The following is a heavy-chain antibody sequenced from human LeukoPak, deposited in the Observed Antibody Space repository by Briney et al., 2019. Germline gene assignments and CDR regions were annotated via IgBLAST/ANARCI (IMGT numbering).Heavy chain of an antibody. CDR1: GFTFSSYSMN. D-gene: IGHD2-15*01. J-gene: IGHJ4*02. Sequence: GSLRLSCAASGFTFSSYSMNWVRQAPGKGLEWIGSIYYSGSTYYNPSLKSRVTISVDTSKNQFSLKLSSVTAADTAVYYCARHVVVVNGIDYWGQGTLVTVSS. CDR3: ARHVVVVNGIDY. CDR2: IYYSGST. V-gene: IGHV4-39*01.